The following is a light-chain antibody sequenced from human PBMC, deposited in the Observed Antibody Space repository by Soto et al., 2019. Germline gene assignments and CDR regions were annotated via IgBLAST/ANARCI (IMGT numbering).Light chain of an antibody. CDR1: QSISSY. V-gene: IGKV1-39*01. CDR2: AAS. CDR3: QQSYSTPPIT. Sequence: DIQMTQSPSSLSASVGDRVTITCRASQSISSYLNWYQQKPGKDPKLLIYAASSLQSGVPSRFSGSGAGTDYTLPISSLQPADFATYYCQQSYSTPPITFGQGTRLEIK. J-gene: IGKJ5*01.